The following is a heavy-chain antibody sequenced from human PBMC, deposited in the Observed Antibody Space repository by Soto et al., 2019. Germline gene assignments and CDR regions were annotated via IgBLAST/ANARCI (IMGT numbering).Heavy chain of an antibody. Sequence: PGGSLRLSCAAFGFTFSSYAMSWVRQAPGKGLEWVSAISGSGGSTYYADSVKGRFTISRDNSKNTLYLQMNSLRAEDTAVYYCAKDGNEYCSSTSCYGENWFDPWGQGTLGTVS. CDR1: GFTFSSYA. CDR2: ISGSGGST. D-gene: IGHD2-2*01. J-gene: IGHJ5*02. CDR3: AKDGNEYCSSTSCYGENWFDP. V-gene: IGHV3-23*01.